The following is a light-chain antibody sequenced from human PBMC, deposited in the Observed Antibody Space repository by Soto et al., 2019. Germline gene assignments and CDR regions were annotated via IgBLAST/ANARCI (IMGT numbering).Light chain of an antibody. CDR2: DAS. Sequence: EIVLTQSPATLSLSPGERATLSCRASQSVSSYLAWYQQKPGQAPRLLIYDASNRATGVPARFSGSGSGTDFPLTISGLEPEDFAVYYCKQGSNWPLTFGGGTKVEI. CDR1: QSVSSY. J-gene: IGKJ4*01. CDR3: KQGSNWPLT. V-gene: IGKV3-11*01.